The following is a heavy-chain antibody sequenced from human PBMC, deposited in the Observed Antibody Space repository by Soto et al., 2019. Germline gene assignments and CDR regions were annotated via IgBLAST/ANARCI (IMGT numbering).Heavy chain of an antibody. J-gene: IGHJ6*02. CDR2: IYYNGNT. D-gene: IGHD6-13*01. CDR1: GGSISSYY. CDR3: AREGAAVGTYYYDMDV. V-gene: IGHV4-59*01. Sequence: ASETLSLTCTVSGGSISSYYWSWIRQPPGKGLEWIGYIYYNGNTNYNPSLKSRVTISVDTSKNQFSLRLSSVTAADMAVFYCAREGAAVGTYYYDMDVWGQGTTVTVSS.